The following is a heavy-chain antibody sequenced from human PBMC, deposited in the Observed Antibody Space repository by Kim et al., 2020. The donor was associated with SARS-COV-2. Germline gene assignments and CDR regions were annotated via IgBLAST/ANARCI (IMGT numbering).Heavy chain of an antibody. Sequence: SETLSLTCAVSGGSISSGGYSWSWIRQPPGKGLEWIGYIYHSGSNYYNPSLKSRVTISVDRSKNQFSLKLSSVTAADTAVYYCARGAARPPPYFDYWGQGTLVTVSS. V-gene: IGHV4-30-2*01. J-gene: IGHJ4*02. CDR3: ARGAARPPPYFDY. D-gene: IGHD6-6*01. CDR1: GGSISSGGYS. CDR2: IYHSGSN.